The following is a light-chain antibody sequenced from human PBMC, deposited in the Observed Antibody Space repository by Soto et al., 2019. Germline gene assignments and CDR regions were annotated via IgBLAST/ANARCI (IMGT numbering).Light chain of an antibody. Sequence: QSVLTQPPSVSGAPGQRVTISCTGSSSNIGAGYDVHWYLHLPGTAPKLLIFGNSHRPSGVPDRFSASKSGTSASLAITGLQAEDEADYYCQSYDNTLRGVVFGGGTKLTGL. V-gene: IGLV1-40*01. CDR1: SSNIGAGYD. CDR3: QSYDNTLRGVV. J-gene: IGLJ2*01. CDR2: GNS.